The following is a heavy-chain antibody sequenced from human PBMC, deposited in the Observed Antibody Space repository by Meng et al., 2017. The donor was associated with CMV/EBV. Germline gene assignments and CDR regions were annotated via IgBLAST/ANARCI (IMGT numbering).Heavy chain of an antibody. Sequence: QVQVVVSGGGVVHPGSSRGFSCAESGFTFSSYAMICVLQAPGKGPEWVAVISYDGSNKYYADSVKGRFTISRDNSKNTLYLQMNSLRAEDTAVYYCAREDACYWGQGTLVTVSS. CDR2: ISYDGSNK. V-gene: IGHV3-30-3*01. CDR3: AREDACY. J-gene: IGHJ4*02. CDR1: GFTFSSYA.